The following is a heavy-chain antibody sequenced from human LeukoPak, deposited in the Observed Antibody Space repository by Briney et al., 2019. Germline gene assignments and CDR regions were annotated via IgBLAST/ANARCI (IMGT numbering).Heavy chain of an antibody. CDR1: GYRFSGYY. J-gene: IGHJ6*02. CDR2: INPNSGGS. V-gene: IGHV1-2*02. D-gene: IGHD1-1*01. CDR3: ARWNDPTQNYYHYGMDV. Sequence: AASVKVSCKASGYRFSGYYVYWVRQAPGQGLEWMGWINPNSGGSKYAQKFQGRVTMTRDTSISTAYMELNSLRSDDTAVYYCARWNDPTQNYYHYGMDVWGQGTTVTVSS.